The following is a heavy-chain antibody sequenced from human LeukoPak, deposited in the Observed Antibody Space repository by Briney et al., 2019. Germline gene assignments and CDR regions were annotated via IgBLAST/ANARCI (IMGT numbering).Heavy chain of an antibody. J-gene: IGHJ4*02. V-gene: IGHV3-23*01. Sequence: GASVKVSCKASGYTFTSYGISWVRQAPGKGLEWVSAISGSGVSTYYADSVKGRFTVSRDNSKNTLYLQMSSLRAEDTAVYYCAKDERNWNYNLASQTYDWGQGTLVTVSS. CDR2: ISGSGVST. D-gene: IGHD1-7*01. CDR3: AKDERNWNYNLASQTYD. CDR1: GYTFTSYG.